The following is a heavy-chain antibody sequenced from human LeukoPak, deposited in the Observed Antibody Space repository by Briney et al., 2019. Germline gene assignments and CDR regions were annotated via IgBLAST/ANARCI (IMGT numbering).Heavy chain of an antibody. Sequence: PSETLSLTCTVSGGSLRINSYYWGWIRQPPGKGLEWIGSIYHSGSTYYNPSLRSRLTISLDTSKNQFSLKLSSVTAADTAVYYCARGRYYYDSGGYQSTYYYMDVWGKGTTVTVSS. D-gene: IGHD3-22*01. V-gene: IGHV4-39*01. J-gene: IGHJ6*03. CDR3: ARGRYYYDSGGYQSTYYYMDV. CDR1: GGSLRINSYY. CDR2: IYHSGST.